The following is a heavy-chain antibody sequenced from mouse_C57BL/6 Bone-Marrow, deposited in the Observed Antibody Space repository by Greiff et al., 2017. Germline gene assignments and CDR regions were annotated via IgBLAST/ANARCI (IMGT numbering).Heavy chain of an antibody. CDR3: ASLYGLDY. CDR2: INPSSGYT. V-gene: IGHV1-4*01. CDR1: GYTFTSYT. J-gene: IGHJ2*01. Sequence: VQLQESGAELARPGASVKMSCKASGYTFTSYTMHWVKQRPGQGLEWIGYINPSSGYTKYNQKFKDKATLTADKSSSTAYMQLSSLTSEDSAVYFCASLYGLDYWGQGTTLTVSS. D-gene: IGHD1-1*01.